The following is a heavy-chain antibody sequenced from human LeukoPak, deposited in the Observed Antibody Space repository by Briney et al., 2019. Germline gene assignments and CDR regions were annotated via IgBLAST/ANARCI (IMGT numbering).Heavy chain of an antibody. CDR3: ARDPIDGYYYFDY. D-gene: IGHD1-1*01. CDR1: GYTFTGFH. Sequence: ASVKVSCKASGYTFTGFHMHWVRQAPGQRLEWMGWINANSGGTSYAQKFQGRVTVTRDTSISTAYMELTRLTSDDTAAYYCARDPIDGYYYFDYWGQGTLVTVSS. J-gene: IGHJ4*02. CDR2: INANSGGT. V-gene: IGHV1-2*02.